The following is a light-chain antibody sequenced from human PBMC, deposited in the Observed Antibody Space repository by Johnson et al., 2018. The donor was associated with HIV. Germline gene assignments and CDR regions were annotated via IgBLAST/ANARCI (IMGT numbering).Light chain of an antibody. CDR2: ENN. V-gene: IGLV1-51*02. J-gene: IGLJ1*01. CDR3: GTWDSSLSVLYV. CDR1: SSNIGSNY. Sequence: QPVLTQPPSVSAAPGQKVTISCSGSSSNIGSNYVSWYQQLPGTAPKLLIYENNKRPSGIPDRFSGSKSGTSATLGITGLQTGDEADYYCGTWDSSLSVLYVFGTGTKVTVL.